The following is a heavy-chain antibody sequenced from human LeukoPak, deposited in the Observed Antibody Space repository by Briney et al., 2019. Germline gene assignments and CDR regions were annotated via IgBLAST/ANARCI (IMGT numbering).Heavy chain of an antibody. Sequence: GGSLRLSCAASGFTFSIYSMNWVRQAPGKGLEWVSYISSGSSTIYYADSVKGRFTISRDNAKNSLYLQMNSLRDEDTAVYYCARDSHDYGDYGMRHFDCWVQGTLVTVSS. V-gene: IGHV3-48*02. J-gene: IGHJ4*02. CDR1: GFTFSIYS. CDR2: ISSGSSTI. CDR3: ARDSHDYGDYGMRHFDC. D-gene: IGHD4-17*01.